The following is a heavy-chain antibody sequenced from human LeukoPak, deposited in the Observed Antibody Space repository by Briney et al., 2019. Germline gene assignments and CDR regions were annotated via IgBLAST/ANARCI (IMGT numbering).Heavy chain of an antibody. D-gene: IGHD6-19*01. CDR1: GGSISSYY. CDR2: IYTSGST. J-gene: IGHJ6*02. V-gene: IGHV4-4*07. Sequence: PSETLSLTCTVSGGSISSYYWSWIRQPAGKGLEWIGRIYTSGSTNYNPSLKSRVTMSVDTSKNQFSLKLSSVTAADTAVYYCARDLDSSGWYDGYYYYGMDVWGQGTTVTVSS. CDR3: ARDLDSSGWYDGYYYYGMDV.